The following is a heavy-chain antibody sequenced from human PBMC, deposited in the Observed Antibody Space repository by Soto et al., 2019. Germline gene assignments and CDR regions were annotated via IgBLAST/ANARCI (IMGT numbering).Heavy chain of an antibody. D-gene: IGHD3-3*01. CDR2: IRTRPNNYAT. V-gene: IGHV3-73*01. J-gene: IGHJ6*02. CDR1: GFTFSGSV. Sequence: PGGSLRLSCAASGFTFSGSVIHWVRQASGKRLEWVGHIRTRPNNYATTYAASVKGRFTVSRDDASSTAWLQMDSLKSEDTAVYHCAREGGPSDFWSGYYRGGYYFYGMDVWGQGTTVTVSS. CDR3: AREGGPSDFWSGYYRGGYYFYGMDV.